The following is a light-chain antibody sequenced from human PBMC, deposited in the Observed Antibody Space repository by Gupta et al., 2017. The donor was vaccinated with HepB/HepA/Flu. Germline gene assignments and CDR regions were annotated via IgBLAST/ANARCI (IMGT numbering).Light chain of an antibody. CDR2: EVS. CDR3: SSYTRSSTVV. CDR1: SSDIGAYNY. J-gene: IGLJ2*01. V-gene: IGLV2-14*03. Sequence: QSALTQPASVSGSPGQSITIFCTGTSSDIGAYNYVSWHQQHPGKAPKCMIYEVSNRPSGVANRFSGSKSGYTASLTISGLQEEDEADYYCSSYTRSSTVVFGGGTKLTVL.